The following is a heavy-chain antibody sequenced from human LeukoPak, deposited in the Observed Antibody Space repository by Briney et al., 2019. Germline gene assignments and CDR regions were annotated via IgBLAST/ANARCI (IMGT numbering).Heavy chain of an antibody. V-gene: IGHV4-59*01. J-gene: IGHJ4*02. CDR3: ARVWSSSGWAFDY. CDR1: GGSINNYY. Sequence: SETLSLTCTVSGGSINNYYWSWIRQPPGKGLEWIGYIYYSGSTNYNPSLKSRVTISVDTSKNQFSLKLNSVTAADTAVYYCARVWSSSGWAFDYWGQGTLVTVSS. CDR2: IYYSGST. D-gene: IGHD6-19*01.